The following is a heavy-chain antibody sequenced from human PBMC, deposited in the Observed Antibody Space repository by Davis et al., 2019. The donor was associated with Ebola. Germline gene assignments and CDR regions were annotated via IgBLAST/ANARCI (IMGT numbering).Heavy chain of an antibody. D-gene: IGHD4-17*01. CDR1: GFIVSDKY. Sequence: GESLKISCAASGFIVSDKYMSWVRQAPGKGLEWVSVIYRDERTYYADSVKGRFTVSRDNSKNTVYLQMNSLRAEDTAVYYCTRHVSGDFWYFDLWGRGTLVTVSS. V-gene: IGHV3-53*01. J-gene: IGHJ2*01. CDR3: TRHVSGDFWYFDL. CDR2: IYRDERT.